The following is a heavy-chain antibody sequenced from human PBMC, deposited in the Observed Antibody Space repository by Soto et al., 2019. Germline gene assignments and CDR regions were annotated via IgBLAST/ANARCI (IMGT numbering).Heavy chain of an antibody. Sequence: SETLSLTCTVSGGSISSSSYYWGWIRQPPGKGLEWIGSIYYSGSTYYNPSLKSRVTISVDTSKNQFSLKLSSVTAADTAVYYCARHRLGYCSSTSCPLDYWGQGTLVTVSS. CDR3: ARHRLGYCSSTSCPLDY. V-gene: IGHV4-39*01. CDR2: IYYSGST. J-gene: IGHJ4*02. CDR1: GGSISSSSYY. D-gene: IGHD2-2*01.